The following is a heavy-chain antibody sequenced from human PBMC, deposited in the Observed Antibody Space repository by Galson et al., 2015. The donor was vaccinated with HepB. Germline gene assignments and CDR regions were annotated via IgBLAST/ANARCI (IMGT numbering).Heavy chain of an antibody. CDR1: GFTFSSYS. CDR2: ISSSSSYI. D-gene: IGHD3-22*01. J-gene: IGHJ4*02. Sequence: SLRLSCAASGFTFSSYSMNWVRQAPGKGLEWVSSISSSSSYIYYADSVKGRFTISRDNAKNSLYLQMNSLRAEDTAVYYCASGTHYYDSSGYQYYFDYWGQGTLVTVSS. V-gene: IGHV3-21*01. CDR3: ASGTHYYDSSGYQYYFDY.